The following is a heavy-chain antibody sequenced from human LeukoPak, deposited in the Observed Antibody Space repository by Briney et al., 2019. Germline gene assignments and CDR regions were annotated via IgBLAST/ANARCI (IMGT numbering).Heavy chain of an antibody. D-gene: IGHD6-6*01. CDR1: GFTFSSHW. CDR3: ARAPAAARPYYFDY. Sequence: PGGSLRLSGAASGFTFSSHWMSWVRQAPGKGLEWVAKIKQDGSEKYYVDSVKGRFTISRDNAKNSLYLQMNSLRPEDTAVYYCARAPAAARPYYFDYWGQGTLVTVSS. J-gene: IGHJ4*02. V-gene: IGHV3-7*01. CDR2: IKQDGSEK.